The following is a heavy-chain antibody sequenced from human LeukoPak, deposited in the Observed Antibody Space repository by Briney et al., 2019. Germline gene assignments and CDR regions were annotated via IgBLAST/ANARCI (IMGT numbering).Heavy chain of an antibody. V-gene: IGHV4-39*01. CDR1: GGXISTSSYY. CDR2: IYYSGST. D-gene: IGHD5-18*01. Sequence: SETLSLTCIVSGGXISTSSYYWGWIRQPPGKGLEWIGTIYYSGSTYYNPSLKSRVTMSVDTSKNQFSLRLSSVTAADTAVYSCARHPERYSYFDYWGQGTLVTVSS. CDR3: ARHPERYSYFDY. J-gene: IGHJ4*02.